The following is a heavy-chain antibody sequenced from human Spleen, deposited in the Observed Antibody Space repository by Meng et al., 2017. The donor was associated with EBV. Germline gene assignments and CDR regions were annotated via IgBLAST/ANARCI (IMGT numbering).Heavy chain of an antibody. CDR2: IFHSGST. CDR1: GGSISSGTYS. J-gene: IGHJ2*01. Sequence: QDSGSSLGNPSPPLSLHCSVSGGSISSGTYSWRWIRQPPGKGLEWVGYIFHSGSTYYNPSLKSRVTISVSRSKNQFSLKLSSVTAADTAVYYCARRNGDKYWYFDLWGRGTLVTVSS. CDR3: ARRNGDKYWYFDL. D-gene: IGHD4-17*01. V-gene: IGHV4-30-2*01.